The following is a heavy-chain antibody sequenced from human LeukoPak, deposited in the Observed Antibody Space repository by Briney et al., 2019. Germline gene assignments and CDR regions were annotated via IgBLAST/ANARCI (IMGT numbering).Heavy chain of an antibody. D-gene: IGHD3-10*01. J-gene: IGHJ4*02. CDR1: GGSLSSSSYY. Sequence: SETLSLTCTVSGGSLSSSSYYWGWIRQPPGKGLEWIGSIYYSGSTYYNPSLKSRVTISVDTSKNQFSLKLSSVTAADTAVYYCARVPTGDPFDYWGQGTLVTVSS. CDR3: ARVPTGDPFDY. V-gene: IGHV4-39*07. CDR2: IYYSGST.